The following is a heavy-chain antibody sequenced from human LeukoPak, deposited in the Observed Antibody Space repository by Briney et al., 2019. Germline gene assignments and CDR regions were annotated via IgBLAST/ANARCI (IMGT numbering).Heavy chain of an antibody. CDR3: ARDPLPYYDILTGPY. V-gene: IGHV3-48*03. J-gene: IGHJ4*02. D-gene: IGHD3-9*01. CDR1: GFTFSSYE. CDR2: ISGSGSTI. Sequence: GGSLRLSCAASGFTFSSYEMNWVRQAPGKGLEWVSYISGSGSTIYYADSVKGRFTISRDNAKNSLYLQMNSLRAEDTAVYYCARDPLPYYDILTGPYWGQGTLVTVSS.